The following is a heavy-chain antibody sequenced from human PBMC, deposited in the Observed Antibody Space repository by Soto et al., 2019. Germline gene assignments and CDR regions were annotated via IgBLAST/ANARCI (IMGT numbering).Heavy chain of an antibody. CDR2: ISGSGGST. Sequence: KGLEWVSAISGSGGSTYYADSVKGRFTISRDNSKNTLYLQMNSLRAEDTAVYYCARRLGYYSSTRCQSKVFDIWGQGTMVTVSS. CDR3: ARRLGYYSSTRCQSKVFDI. J-gene: IGHJ3*02. D-gene: IGHD2-2*01. V-gene: IGHV3-23*01.